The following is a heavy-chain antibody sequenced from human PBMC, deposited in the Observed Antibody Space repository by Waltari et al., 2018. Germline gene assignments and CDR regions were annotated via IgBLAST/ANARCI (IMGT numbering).Heavy chain of an antibody. CDR1: GGSISSLY. V-gene: IGHV4-59*11. CDR2: IYYSGST. CDR3: AREKWAQSSRGAFDI. J-gene: IGHJ3*02. D-gene: IGHD6-13*01. Sequence: QVQLQESVPGLVKPSETLSLTCTVSGGSISSLYWSWIRQPPGKGLEWIGYIYYSGSTNYNPSLKSRVTISVDTSKNQFSLKLSSVTAADTAVYYCAREKWAQSSRGAFDIWGQGTMVTVSS.